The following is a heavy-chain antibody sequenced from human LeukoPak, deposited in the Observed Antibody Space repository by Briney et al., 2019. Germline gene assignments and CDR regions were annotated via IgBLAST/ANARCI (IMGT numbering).Heavy chain of an antibody. Sequence: SQTLSLTCAISGDSVSNNSVTWNWIRQSPSRGLEWLGRTYYRSTWYNDYAVSVRGRIAVNPDTSKNQFSLHLNSVTPEDTAVYYCARRLTQYDCFDPWGQGILVTVSS. CDR1: GDSVSNNSVT. CDR3: ARRLTQYDCFDP. CDR2: TYYRSTWYN. V-gene: IGHV6-1*01. D-gene: IGHD2-2*01. J-gene: IGHJ5*02.